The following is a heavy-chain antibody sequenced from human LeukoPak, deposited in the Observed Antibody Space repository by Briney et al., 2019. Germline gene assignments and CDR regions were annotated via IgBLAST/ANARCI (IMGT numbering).Heavy chain of an antibody. V-gene: IGHV3-74*01. J-gene: IGHJ4*02. Sequence: PGGSLRLSCAASGFTFSTYWMHWVRQAPGKGLVWVSRSNGDGSSTTYADSVKGRFTISRDNAKNTLYLQMDSLRAEDTAVYYCARVMGGYGGEVITSPFDYWGQGTLVTVSS. CDR1: GFTFSTYW. CDR2: SNGDGSST. D-gene: IGHD3-3*01. CDR3: ARVMGGYGGEVITSPFDY.